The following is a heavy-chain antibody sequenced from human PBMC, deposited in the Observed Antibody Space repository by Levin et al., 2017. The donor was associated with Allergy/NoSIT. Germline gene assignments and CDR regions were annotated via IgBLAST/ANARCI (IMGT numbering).Heavy chain of an antibody. J-gene: IGHJ6*02. CDR1: GGTFSTFSNYA. D-gene: IGHD3-10*01. Sequence: SVKVSCKASGGTFSTFSNYAISWVRQAPGHGLEWMGGIIPIFPTANYAQKFQGRVTIIADKSTSTVYMELSNLRSEDTAVYYCARDGRGGRNYYYGMDVWGQGTTVTVSS. CDR2: IIPIFPTA. CDR3: ARDGRGGRNYYYGMDV. V-gene: IGHV1-69*06.